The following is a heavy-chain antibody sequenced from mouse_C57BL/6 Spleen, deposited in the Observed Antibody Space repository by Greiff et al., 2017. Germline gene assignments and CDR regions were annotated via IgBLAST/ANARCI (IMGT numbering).Heavy chain of an antibody. J-gene: IGHJ4*01. CDR2: ISDGGSYT. V-gene: IGHV5-4*01. D-gene: IGHD1-1*01. Sequence: EVQGVESGGGLVKPGGSLKLSCAASGFTFSSYAMSWVRQTPEKRLEWVATISDGGSYTYYPDNVQGRFTISRDNAKNNLYLQMSHLKSEDTAMYYCASYGRGGPYAMDYWGQGTSVTVSS. CDR3: ASYGRGGPYAMDY. CDR1: GFTFSSYA.